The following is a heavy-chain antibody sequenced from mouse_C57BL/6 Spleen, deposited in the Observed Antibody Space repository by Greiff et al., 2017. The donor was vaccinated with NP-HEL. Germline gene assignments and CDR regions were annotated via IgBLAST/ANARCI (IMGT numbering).Heavy chain of an antibody. V-gene: IGHV1-61*01. Sequence: VQLQQPGAELVRPGSSVKLSCKASGYTFTSYWMDWVKQRPGQGLEWIGNIYPSDSETHYNQKFKDKATLTVDKSSSTAYMQLSSLTSEDSAVYYCARDDYRGFAYWGQGTLVTVSA. D-gene: IGHD2-4*01. CDR1: GYTFTSYW. CDR3: ARDDYRGFAY. J-gene: IGHJ3*01. CDR2: IYPSDSET.